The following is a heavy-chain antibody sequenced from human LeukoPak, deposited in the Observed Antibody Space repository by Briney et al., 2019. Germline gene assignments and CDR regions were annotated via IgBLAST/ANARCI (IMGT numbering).Heavy chain of an antibody. CDR3: ARDALAVADYYYYGMDV. D-gene: IGHD6-19*01. V-gene: IGHV1-18*01. CDR2: ISAYNGNT. J-gene: IGHJ6*02. Sequence: ASVKVSCKASGYTFTSYGISWVRQAPGQGLEWMGWISAYNGNTNYAQKLQGRVTMTTDTSTSTAYMELRSLRSDDTAVYYCARDALAVADYYYYGMDVWGQGTTVTVSS. CDR1: GYTFTSYG.